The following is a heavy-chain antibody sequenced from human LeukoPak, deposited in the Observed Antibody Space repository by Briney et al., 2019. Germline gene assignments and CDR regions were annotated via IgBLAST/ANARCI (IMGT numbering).Heavy chain of an antibody. V-gene: IGHV4-38-2*02. D-gene: IGHD4-23*01. CDR3: ARDPYGGNPGWFDP. CDR2: FYHSGST. CDR1: GYSISSGYY. J-gene: IGHJ5*02. Sequence: ASETLSLTCAVSGYSISSGYYWGWIRQPPRKGLEWIVSFYHSGSTYYSPSLKSRVTISVDTSKNQFSLKLSSVTAADTAVYYCARDPYGGNPGWFDPWGQGTLVTVSS.